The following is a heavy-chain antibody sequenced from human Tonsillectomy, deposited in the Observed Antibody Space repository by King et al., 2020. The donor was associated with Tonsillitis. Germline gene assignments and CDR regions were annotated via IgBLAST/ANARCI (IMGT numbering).Heavy chain of an antibody. CDR2: ISYDGSNK. D-gene: IGHD3-10*01. V-gene: IGHV3-30*18. CDR1: GFTFSSYG. Sequence: VQLVESGGGVVQPGRSLRLSCAASGFTFSSYGMHWVRQAPGKGLEWVAVISYDGSNKYYAASVKGRFTISRDNSKNTLYLQMNSLRAEDTAVYYCAKDRILLWFGELSGDAFDIWGQGTMVTVSS. J-gene: IGHJ3*02. CDR3: AKDRILLWFGELSGDAFDI.